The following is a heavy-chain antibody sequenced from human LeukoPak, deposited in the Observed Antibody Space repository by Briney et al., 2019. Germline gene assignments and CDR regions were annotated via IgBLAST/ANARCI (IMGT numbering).Heavy chain of an antibody. CDR2: ISWNSGSI. D-gene: IGHD4-23*01. V-gene: IGHV3-9*03. CDR3: AKDMVPYGGNSLDY. J-gene: IGHJ4*02. Sequence: QPGRSLRLSCAASGFTFDDYAMHWVRQAPGKCLEWVSGISWNSGSIGYADSVKGRFTISRDNAKNSLYLQMNSLRAEDMALYYCAKDMVPYGGNSLDYWGQGTLVTVSS. CDR1: GFTFDDYA.